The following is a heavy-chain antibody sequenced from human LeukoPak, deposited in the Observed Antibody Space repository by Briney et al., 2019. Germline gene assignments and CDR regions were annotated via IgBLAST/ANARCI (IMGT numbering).Heavy chain of an antibody. V-gene: IGHV4-34*01. CDR2: INHSGST. J-gene: IGHJ4*02. CDR1: GGSFSGYY. D-gene: IGHD1-26*01. Sequence: SETLSLTCAVYGGSFSGYYWSWIRQPPGKGLEWIGEINHSGSTNYNPSLKSRVTISVDTSKNQFSLKLSSVTAADTAVYYCAGLVGATRTFDYWGQGTLVTVSS. CDR3: AGLVGATRTFDY.